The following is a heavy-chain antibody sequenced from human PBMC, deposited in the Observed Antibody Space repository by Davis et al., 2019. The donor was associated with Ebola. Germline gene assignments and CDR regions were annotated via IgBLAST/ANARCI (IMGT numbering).Heavy chain of an antibody. V-gene: IGHV3-11*04. CDR3: ARVFCGGDCYYPYYGMDV. D-gene: IGHD2-21*02. CDR2: ISSSGSTI. J-gene: IGHJ6*02. CDR1: GFTVRSTY. Sequence: PGGSLRLSCAASGFTVRSTYMSWVRQAPGKGLEWVSYISSSGSTIYYADSVKGRFTISRDNAKNSLYLQMNSLRAEDTAVYYCARVFCGGDCYYPYYGMDVWGQGTTVTVSS.